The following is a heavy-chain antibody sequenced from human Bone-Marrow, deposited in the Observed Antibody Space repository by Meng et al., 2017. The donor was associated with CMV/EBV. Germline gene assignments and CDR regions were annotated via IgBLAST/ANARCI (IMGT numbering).Heavy chain of an antibody. CDR3: ARVVVSRAPYFDF. Sequence: GGSPRLSCAASGFTFSSYWMYWVRQAPGKGLVWVSRINSDGSSTSYADSVKGRFTISRDNAKNTLYLQMNSLRAEDTAVYYCARVVVSRAPYFDFWGQGTLVTVYS. J-gene: IGHJ4*02. CDR1: GFTFSSYW. V-gene: IGHV3-74*01. CDR2: INSDGSST. D-gene: IGHD2-15*01.